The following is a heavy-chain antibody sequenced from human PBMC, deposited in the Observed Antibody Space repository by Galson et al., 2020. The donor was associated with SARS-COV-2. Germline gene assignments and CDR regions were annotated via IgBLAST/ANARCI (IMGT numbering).Heavy chain of an antibody. CDR1: GGSFSGYS. CDR3: ARGHRGVVPSPVLGLGPFYSYYCMDV. V-gene: IGHV4-34*01. Sequence: SETLSLTCAVYGGSFSGYSWTWIRQAPGKGLEWIGEINISGTTNYSPSLRSRVTISVDTSKNQFSLSLTSVTTADPAVYYCARGHRGVVPSPVLGLGPFYSYYCMDVWGKGTTVSVSS. J-gene: IGHJ6*04. CDR2: INISGTT. D-gene: IGHD3-16*01.